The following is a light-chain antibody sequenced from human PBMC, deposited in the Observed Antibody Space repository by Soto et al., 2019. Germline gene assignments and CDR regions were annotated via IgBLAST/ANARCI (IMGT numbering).Light chain of an antibody. V-gene: IGKV3-15*01. CDR2: GAS. Sequence: EIVMTQSPATLSESPGERVTLSCRASQSVSSNLAWYQQKPGQAPRLLIYGASTRATGIPARFSGSGPGTEFTLTISSLQSEDFAVYYCQQYNSWPLTFGQGTRLEI. CDR3: QQYNSWPLT. J-gene: IGKJ5*01. CDR1: QSVSSN.